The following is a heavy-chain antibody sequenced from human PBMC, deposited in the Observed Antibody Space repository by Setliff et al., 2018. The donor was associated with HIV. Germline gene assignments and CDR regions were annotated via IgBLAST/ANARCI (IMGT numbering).Heavy chain of an antibody. CDR3: ARGGASSKYLDP. D-gene: IGHD2-15*01. V-gene: IGHV4-38-2*02. CDR2: IYHSGTT. Sequence: SETLSLTCTVSNDSINYQYWAWIRQPPGKGLEWIGSIYHSGTTYYNPSLESRVTLSVDTSKNQFSLSLTSVTGADTAVYYCARGGASSKYLDPWGQGTLVTVSS. J-gene: IGHJ5*02. CDR1: NDSINYQY.